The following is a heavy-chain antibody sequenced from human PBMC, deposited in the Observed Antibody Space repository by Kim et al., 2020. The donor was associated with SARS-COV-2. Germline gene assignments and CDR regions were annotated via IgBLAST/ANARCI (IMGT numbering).Heavy chain of an antibody. D-gene: IGHD6-13*01. J-gene: IGHJ2*01. CDR3: AREEKPLVAYWYFDL. V-gene: IGHV3-30*01. Sequence: ADSVKGRFTISRDNSENTLHLQMNSLRPEDTAVYYCAREEKPLVAYWYFDLWGRGTPVTVSS.